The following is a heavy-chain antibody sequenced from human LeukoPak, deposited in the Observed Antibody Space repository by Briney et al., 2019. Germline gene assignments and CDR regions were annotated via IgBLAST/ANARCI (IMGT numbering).Heavy chain of an antibody. J-gene: IGHJ4*02. D-gene: IGHD2-15*01. Sequence: GGSLRLSCAASGFTFDDYGMSWVRQVPGKGLEWVAGINWNNGKTNYADSVKVRFTISRDNAKNSLCLQMNSLRDEDTALYYCARPRDLCSSSSCPSFDYWGQGTLVTVSS. CDR2: INWNNGKT. CDR3: ARPRDLCSSSSCPSFDY. V-gene: IGHV3-20*04. CDR1: GFTFDDYG.